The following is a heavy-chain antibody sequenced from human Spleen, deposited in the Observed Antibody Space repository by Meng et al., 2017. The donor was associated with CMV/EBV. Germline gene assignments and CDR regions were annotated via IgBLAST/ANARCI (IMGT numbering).Heavy chain of an antibody. CDR2: ISGYDDNT. D-gene: IGHD2-21*01. CDR3: AREEGGRGREHMD. CDR1: GYIFTTYG. J-gene: IGHJ4*02. V-gene: IGHV1-18*01. Sequence: ASVKVSCKASGYIFTTYGISWVRQAPGQGLEWMGWISGYDDNTKYAQKVQGRVTMTTDTSTSTAYMELRSLRSEDTAVYYCAREEGGRGREHMDWGQGTLVTVSS.